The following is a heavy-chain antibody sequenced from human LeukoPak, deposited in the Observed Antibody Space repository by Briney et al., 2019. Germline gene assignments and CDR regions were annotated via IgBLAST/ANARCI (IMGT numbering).Heavy chain of an antibody. CDR2: ISSSSSYI. CDR1: GFTFSRYI. CDR3: ARDGPTQTMITFGRVILYY. D-gene: IGHD3-16*01. J-gene: IGHJ4*02. Sequence: GGSLRLSCAACGFTFSRYIMNWVRQAPGRGLEWVSSISSSSSYIYYADSVKGRFTISRHNAKNSLYLQMNSLRAEDTAGYYCARDGPTQTMITFGRVILYYWGQGTLVTVSS. V-gene: IGHV3-21*01.